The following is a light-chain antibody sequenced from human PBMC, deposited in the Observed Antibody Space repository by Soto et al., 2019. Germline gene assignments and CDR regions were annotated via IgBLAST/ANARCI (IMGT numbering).Light chain of an antibody. CDR3: IVYSLCTDYL. V-gene: IGLV2-14*01. J-gene: IGLJ1*01. CDR2: EVN. Sequence: QSVLTQPASVSGSPGQSITISCTGTSSDVGGYDYVSWYQLHPGKAPKLMVFEVNNRPSGVSYRFSGSKSGNTPSLTIPGLQAEHEADYLCIVYSLCTDYLCGNGTKGTVL. CDR1: SSDVGGYDY.